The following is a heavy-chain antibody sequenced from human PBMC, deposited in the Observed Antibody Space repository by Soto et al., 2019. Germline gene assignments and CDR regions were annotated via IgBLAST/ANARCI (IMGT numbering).Heavy chain of an antibody. CDR2: IYYSGST. CDR3: ANLVVPTGSGFDT. V-gene: IGHV4-39*01. J-gene: IGHJ5*02. D-gene: IGHD2-21*01. CDR1: GGSIGSSNYY. Sequence: QLQLRESGPGLVKPSETLSLTCTVSGGSIGSSNYYWGWIRQPPGKALEWIGTIYYSGSTYYNPSLKSRVTMSVDTSKNQFSLKPTSVAAANAAVYYWANLVVPTGSGFDTWGQGTMVTVSS.